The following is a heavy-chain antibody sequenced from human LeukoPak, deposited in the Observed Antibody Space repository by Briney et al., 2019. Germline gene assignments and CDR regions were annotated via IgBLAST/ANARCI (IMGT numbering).Heavy chain of an antibody. CDR3: ARGWGSPWIPTKPYYFDY. CDR2: INHSGST. Sequence: SETLFLTCAVYGGSFSGCYWSWIRQPPGKELEWIGEINHSGSTNYNPSLKSRVTISVDTSKNQFSLKLSSVTAADTAVYYCARGWGSPWIPTKPYYFDYWGQGTLDTVSS. V-gene: IGHV4-34*01. D-gene: IGHD5-18*01. J-gene: IGHJ4*02. CDR1: GGSFSGCY.